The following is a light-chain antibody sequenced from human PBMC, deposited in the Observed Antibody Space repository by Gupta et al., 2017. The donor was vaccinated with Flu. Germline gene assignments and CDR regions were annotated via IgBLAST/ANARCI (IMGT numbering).Light chain of an antibody. V-gene: IGKV3-15*01. CDR1: QSGSSH. J-gene: IGKJ3*01. CDR3: QQYDEWPPVT. CDR2: GAS. Sequence: VMTQSPATLSVSPGERATLSCRASQSGSSHLAWYQQRPGQAPRLLMSGASTRAPGTPLRFSGSGSGTEFTLTIGGLQAEDFAIYYWQQYDEWPPVTFGPGTRVEI.